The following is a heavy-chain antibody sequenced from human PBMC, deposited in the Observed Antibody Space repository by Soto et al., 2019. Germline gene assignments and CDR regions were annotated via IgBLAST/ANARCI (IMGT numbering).Heavy chain of an antibody. J-gene: IGHJ4*02. Sequence: QVHLVESGGGVVQPGRSLRLSCAASGFSFSNYAMHWLRQDPGEGLEWVAVISNDGSNKFFADSVKGRFFISRDNSNNTLFLEMDSLSPADTVVYYSARGPHGNDYWGQGSVV. CDR1: GFSFSNYA. CDR3: ARGPHGNDY. V-gene: IGHV3-30-3*01. CDR2: ISNDGSNK. D-gene: IGHD2-15*01.